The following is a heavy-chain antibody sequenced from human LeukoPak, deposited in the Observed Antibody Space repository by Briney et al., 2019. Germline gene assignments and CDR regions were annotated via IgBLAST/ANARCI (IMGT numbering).Heavy chain of an antibody. CDR2: ITYSSGYT. Sequence: GGSLRPSCAASGFTFSSYDMSWVRQAPGKGLEWVSGITYSSGYTYYADSVKGRFTISRDNSRNTLDLQMNSLRAEDTAVYYCAKDPSDLGGSGSNNYFDCWGQGTLVTVSS. CDR1: GFTFSSYD. V-gene: IGHV3-23*01. D-gene: IGHD3-10*01. CDR3: AKDPSDLGGSGSNNYFDC. J-gene: IGHJ4*02.